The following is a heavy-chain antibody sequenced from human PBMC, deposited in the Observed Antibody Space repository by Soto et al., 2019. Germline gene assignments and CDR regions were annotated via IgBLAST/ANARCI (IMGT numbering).Heavy chain of an antibody. D-gene: IGHD6-13*01. J-gene: IGHJ4*02. V-gene: IGHV4-34*01. CDR3: ARGRSIAAAGNFDY. CDR2: INHSGST. CDR1: GGSFSGYY. Sequence: SETLSLTCAVYGGSFSGYYWSWIRQPPGKGLEWIGEINHSGSTNYNPSLKSRVTISVDTSKNQFSLKLSSVAAADTAVYYCARGRSIAAAGNFDYWGQGTLVTVSS.